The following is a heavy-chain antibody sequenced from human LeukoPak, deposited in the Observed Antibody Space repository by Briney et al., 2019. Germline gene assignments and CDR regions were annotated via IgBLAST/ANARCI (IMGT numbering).Heavy chain of an antibody. CDR1: GGTFSSYV. J-gene: IGHJ4*02. Sequence: ASVKVSCKASGGTFSSYVISWVRQAPGQGLEWMGGIIPIFGTANYEQKFQGRVTITTDESTSTAYMELSSLRSEDTAVYYCARGAIRGYSGYDYVGFDYWGQGTLVTVSS. D-gene: IGHD5-12*01. CDR3: ARGAIRGYSGYDYVGFDY. CDR2: IIPIFGTA. V-gene: IGHV1-69*05.